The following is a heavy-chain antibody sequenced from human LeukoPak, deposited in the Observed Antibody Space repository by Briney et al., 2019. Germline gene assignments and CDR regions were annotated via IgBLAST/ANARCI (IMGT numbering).Heavy chain of an antibody. V-gene: IGHV4-59*08. CDR3: ARHFAYSSSSYFDY. Sequence: SETLSLTCAVSGGSISNYYWSWIRQPPGKGLELIGYIYYSGRTNYNPSLKSRVTMFEDKSKNQFSLRLYSVTVADTAVYYCARHFAYSSSSYFDYWGQGSLVTVSS. D-gene: IGHD6-6*01. J-gene: IGHJ4*02. CDR2: IYYSGRT. CDR1: GGSISNYY.